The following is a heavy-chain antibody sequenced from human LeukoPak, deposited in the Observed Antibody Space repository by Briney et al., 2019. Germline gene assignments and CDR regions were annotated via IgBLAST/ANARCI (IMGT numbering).Heavy chain of an antibody. Sequence: GGSLRLSCAASGSAFSNYAMHWVRQAPGKGLEWVANIKQDGSGKYYVDSVKGRFTISRDNARNSLYLQMNSLRADDTAVYYCARGGGYAWDYWGQGTLVTVSS. D-gene: IGHD5-12*01. V-gene: IGHV3-7*01. CDR1: GSAFSNYA. J-gene: IGHJ4*02. CDR3: ARGGGYAWDY. CDR2: IKQDGSGK.